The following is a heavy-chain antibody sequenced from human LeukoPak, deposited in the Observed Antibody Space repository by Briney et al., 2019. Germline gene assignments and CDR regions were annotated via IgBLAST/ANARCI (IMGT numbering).Heavy chain of an antibody. CDR2: ISSSSSYI. CDR3: ARDSRRDTVVTDFDY. CDR1: GFTFSSYS. V-gene: IGHV3-21*01. Sequence: GGSLRLSCAASGFTFSSYSMNWVRQAPGKGLEWVSSISSSSSYIYYADSVKGRFTISRDNAKNSLYLQMNSLRAEDTAVYYCARDSRRDTVVTDFDYWGQGTLVTVSS. J-gene: IGHJ4*02. D-gene: IGHD4-23*01.